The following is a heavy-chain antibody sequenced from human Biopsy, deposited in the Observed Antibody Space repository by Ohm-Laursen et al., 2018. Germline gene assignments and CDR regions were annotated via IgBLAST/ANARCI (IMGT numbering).Heavy chain of an antibody. CDR3: ARGSGYFKLDV. CDR2: INQSGST. V-gene: IGHV4-34*01. Sequence: GTLSLTCAVNGESSSGYFWIWIRQPPGKGLEWIGEINQSGSTKYNPSLKRRATLSADSSNSQFSLRLASVTAADTAIYYCARGSGYFKLDVWGQGTTVTVSS. D-gene: IGHD5-12*01. J-gene: IGHJ6*02. CDR1: GESSSGYF.